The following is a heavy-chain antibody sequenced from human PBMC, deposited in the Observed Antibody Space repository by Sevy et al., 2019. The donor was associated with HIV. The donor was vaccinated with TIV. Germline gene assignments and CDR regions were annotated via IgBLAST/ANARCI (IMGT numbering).Heavy chain of an antibody. J-gene: IGHJ4*02. Sequence: GGSLRLSCAASGFTFSSYSMNWVRQAPGKGLEWVSYISSSSTIYYADSVKGRFTISRDNAKNSLYLQMNSLRDEDTAVYYCVRGAERYYYDSSGYGYWGQGTLVTVSS. CDR1: GFTFSSYS. D-gene: IGHD3-22*01. CDR2: ISSSSTI. CDR3: VRGAERYYYDSSGYGY. V-gene: IGHV3-48*02.